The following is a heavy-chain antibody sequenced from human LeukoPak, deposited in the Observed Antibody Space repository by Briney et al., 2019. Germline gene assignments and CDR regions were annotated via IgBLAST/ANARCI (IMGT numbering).Heavy chain of an antibody. J-gene: IGHJ3*02. Sequence: SETLFLTCAVSGYSISSGYYWGWIRQPPGKGLEWIGSIYHSGSTYYNPSLKSRVTISVDTSKNQFSLKLSSVIAADTAVYYCARANVLLWFGGAFDIWGQGTMVTVSS. CDR2: IYHSGST. D-gene: IGHD3-10*01. CDR3: ARANVLLWFGGAFDI. V-gene: IGHV4-38-2*01. CDR1: GYSISSGYY.